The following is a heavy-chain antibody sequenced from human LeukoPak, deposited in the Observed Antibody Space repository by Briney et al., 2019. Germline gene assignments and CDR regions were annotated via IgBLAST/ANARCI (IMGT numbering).Heavy chain of an antibody. Sequence: PSETLSLTCTVSGGSVSSGSYYWSWIRQPPGKGLEWIGYIYYTGSTNYNPSLKSRVTISLDTSKSQFSLRLSSVTAADTAVYPCARATTQWLVPVWFDPWGQGTLVTVSS. V-gene: IGHV4-61*01. J-gene: IGHJ5*02. CDR2: IYYTGST. CDR3: ARATTQWLVPVWFDP. D-gene: IGHD6-19*01. CDR1: GGSVSSGSYY.